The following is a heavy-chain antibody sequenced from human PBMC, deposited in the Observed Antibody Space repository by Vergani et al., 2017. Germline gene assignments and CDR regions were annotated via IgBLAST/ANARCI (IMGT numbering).Heavy chain of an antibody. CDR1: EYSFGNYW. V-gene: IGHV5-51*01. Sequence: EVELVPSGPEMRKPGESLTISCKGSEYSFGNYWIGWARQIPGKGLEWMGIIYPADSDTRYSLSFQGQVTISADKSSSTAFLQWDSLNASDTALDYCARHTTYADSWGQGTLVTVSS. D-gene: IGHD1-1*01. CDR2: IYPADSDT. J-gene: IGHJ4*02. CDR3: ARHTTYADS.